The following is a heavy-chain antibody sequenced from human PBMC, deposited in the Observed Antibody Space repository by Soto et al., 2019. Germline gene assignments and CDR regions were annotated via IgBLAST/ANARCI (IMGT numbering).Heavy chain of an antibody. J-gene: IGHJ4*02. CDR3: ARDHYDILTGYSPLDY. CDR1: GYTFTSYG. V-gene: IGHV1-18*04. CDR2: ISAYNGNT. Sequence: QVQLVQSGAEVKKPGASVKVSCKASGYTFTSYGISWVRQAPGQGLEWMGWISAYNGNTNYAQKLQGRVTMTTDTSTRTAYMELRSLRSDDTAVYYCARDHYDILTGYSPLDYWGQGTLVTVSS. D-gene: IGHD3-9*01.